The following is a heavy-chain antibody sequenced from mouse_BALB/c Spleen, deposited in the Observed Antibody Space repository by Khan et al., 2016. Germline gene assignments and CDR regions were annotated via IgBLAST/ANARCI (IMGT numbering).Heavy chain of an antibody. J-gene: IGHJ3*01. CDR1: GFTFSDYY. CDR3: ARDDRWFAY. D-gene: IGHD2-14*01. V-gene: IGHV5-4*02. Sequence: EVELVGSGGGLVKPGGSLKLSCAASGFTFSDYYMYWVRQTPEKRLEWVATISDGGSYTYYPDSVKGRFTISRDNAKNNLYLQMSSLKSEDTAMYYCARDDRWFAYWGQGTLVTVSA. CDR2: ISDGGSYT.